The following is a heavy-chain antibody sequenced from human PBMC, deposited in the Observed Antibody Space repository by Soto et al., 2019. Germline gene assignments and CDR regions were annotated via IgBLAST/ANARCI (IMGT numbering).Heavy chain of an antibody. CDR3: ARGSQRYPGGDV. Sequence: QVQLQQWGAGLLKPSETLSLTCAGYGGSFSGYYWSWIRQPPEKGLEWIGEINHVGSTNYNPSLKSRVTISVDMSKNHFSLKLSSVTAADTAVYYCARGSQRYPGGDVWGQGTTVTVSS. CDR1: GGSFSGYY. V-gene: IGHV4-34*01. J-gene: IGHJ6*02. CDR2: INHVGST. D-gene: IGHD3-9*01.